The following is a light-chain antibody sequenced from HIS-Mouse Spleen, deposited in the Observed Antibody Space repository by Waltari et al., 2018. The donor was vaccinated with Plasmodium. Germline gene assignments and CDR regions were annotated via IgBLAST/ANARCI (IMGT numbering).Light chain of an antibody. CDR1: QSISSY. CDR3: QQSYSTWT. V-gene: IGKV1-39*01. Sequence: DIQMTQSPSSLSASVGDRVTITCRAIQSISSYLNWYQHKPGKAPKLLIYAASSLQSGVPSRFSGSGSGTDFTLTISSLQPEDFATYYCQQSYSTWTFGQGTKVEIK. CDR2: AAS. J-gene: IGKJ1*01.